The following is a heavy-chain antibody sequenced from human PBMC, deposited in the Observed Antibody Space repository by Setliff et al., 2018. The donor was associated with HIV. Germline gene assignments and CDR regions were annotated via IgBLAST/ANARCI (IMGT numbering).Heavy chain of an antibody. J-gene: IGHJ6*03. Sequence: SETLSLTCTVSGGSISIISYYWGWIRQPPGKGLEYIGSIYYSGITYYNPSLKSRVTISVDTSKNQFSLNLSSVTAADTAVYYCARVDCSGTSCYRDSYYYMDVWGKGTTVTVSS. CDR3: ARVDCSGTSCYRDSYYYMDV. CDR2: IYYSGIT. V-gene: IGHV4-39*01. CDR1: GGSISIISYY. D-gene: IGHD2-2*01.